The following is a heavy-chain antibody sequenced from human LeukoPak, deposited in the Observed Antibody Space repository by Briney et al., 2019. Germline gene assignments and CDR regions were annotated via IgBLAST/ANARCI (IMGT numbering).Heavy chain of an antibody. Sequence: GGSLRLSCAASGFTFSSYGMHWVRQAPGKGLEWVAFIRYDGSNKYYADSVKGRFTISRDNSKNTLYLQMNSLRAEDTAVYHCARGDGAAAEAFDIWGQGTMVTVSS. D-gene: IGHD2-2*01. CDR2: IRYDGSNK. V-gene: IGHV3-30*02. CDR1: GFTFSSYG. CDR3: ARGDGAAAEAFDI. J-gene: IGHJ3*02.